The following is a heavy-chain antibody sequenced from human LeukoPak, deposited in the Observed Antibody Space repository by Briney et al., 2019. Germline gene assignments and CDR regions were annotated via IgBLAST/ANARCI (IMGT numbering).Heavy chain of an antibody. CDR1: GGSISSYY. D-gene: IGHD5-12*01. Sequence: SETLSLTCTVSGGSISSYYWNWIRQPPGKGLEWIGYISYSGTTNYNPSLKSRVTISVDTSKKQFSLKLTSATAADTAVYYCARGDDYKTTLFDYWGQGTLVTVSS. CDR3: ARGDDYKTTLFDY. V-gene: IGHV4-59*01. J-gene: IGHJ4*02. CDR2: ISYSGTT.